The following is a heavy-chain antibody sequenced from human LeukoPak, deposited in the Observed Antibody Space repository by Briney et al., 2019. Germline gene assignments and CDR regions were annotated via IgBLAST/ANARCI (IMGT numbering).Heavy chain of an antibody. J-gene: IGHJ4*02. Sequence: PSETLSLTCTVSGGSISSYYWNWIRQPPGKGLEWIGSIYYSGSTYYNPSLKSRVTISVDTSKNQFSLKLSSVTAADAAVYYCARGVWGSYRYTGSFDYWGQGTLVIVSS. CDR1: GGSISSYY. CDR2: IYYSGST. CDR3: ARGVWGSYRYTGSFDY. V-gene: IGHV4-59*05. D-gene: IGHD3-16*02.